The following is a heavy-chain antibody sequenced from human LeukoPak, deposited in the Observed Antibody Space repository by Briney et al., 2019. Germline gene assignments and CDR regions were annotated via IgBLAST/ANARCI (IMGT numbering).Heavy chain of an antibody. CDR2: IDPKSGGT. D-gene: IGHD1-26*01. CDR1: GYTFTDYY. J-gene: IGHJ6*02. Sequence: GASVKVSCKASGYTFTDYYVHWVRQAPGQGLEWMGWIDPKSGGTTYAQKFQGRVTMTRDTSITTIYMDLGRLRSDDSALYYCASLGATTIYYYGMDVWGQGTTVTVSS. CDR3: ASLGATTIYYYGMDV. V-gene: IGHV1-2*02.